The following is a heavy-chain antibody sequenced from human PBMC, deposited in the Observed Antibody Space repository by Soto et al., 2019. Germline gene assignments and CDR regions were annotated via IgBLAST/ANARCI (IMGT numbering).Heavy chain of an antibody. CDR2: IFFSGNT. CDR3: ARDNYGAMIDF. D-gene: IGHD4-17*01. Sequence: PSETLSLTCAVSCGAILKGGRYWTWIRQHPGKGLEWIGRIFFSGNTHYNPALKSRLTCSLDKAKNQFSLKLTSVTAADTATYYRARDNYGAMIDFWAPRTLLPVSS. V-gene: IGHV4-31*11. J-gene: IGHJ4*02. CDR1: CGAILKGGRY.